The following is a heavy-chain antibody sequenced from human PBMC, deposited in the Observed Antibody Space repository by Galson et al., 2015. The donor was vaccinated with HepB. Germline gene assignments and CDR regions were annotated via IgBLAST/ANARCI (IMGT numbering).Heavy chain of an antibody. J-gene: IGHJ4*02. D-gene: IGHD6-13*01. V-gene: IGHV5-51*01. CDR3: ARHNPSGYSSSWPLDY. CDR1: GYSFTSYW. CDR2: IYPGDSDT. Sequence: QSGAEVKKPGDSLKISCKGSGYSFTSYWIGWVRQMPGKGLEWMGIIYPGDSDTRYSPSFQGQVTISADKSISTAYLQWSSLKASDTAMYYCARHNPSGYSSSWPLDYWGQGTLVTVSS.